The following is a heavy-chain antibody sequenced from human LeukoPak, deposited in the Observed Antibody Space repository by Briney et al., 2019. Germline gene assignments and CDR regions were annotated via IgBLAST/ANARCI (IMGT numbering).Heavy chain of an antibody. CDR1: GDSISSSNW. V-gene: IGHV4-4*02. CDR3: AKSGGYGLIDY. CDR2: FYHSGTT. D-gene: IGHD1-26*01. J-gene: IGHJ4*02. Sequence: SETLSLTCAVSGDSISSSNWWSWVRQSPGKGLEWIGEFYHSGTTNYNPSLKSRVTISIDTPKNQFSLRLNSVTAADTAMYYCAKSGGYGLIDYWGQGTRVTVSS.